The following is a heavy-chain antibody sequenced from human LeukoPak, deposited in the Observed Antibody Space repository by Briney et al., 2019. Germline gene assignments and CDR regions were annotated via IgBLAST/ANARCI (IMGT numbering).Heavy chain of an antibody. CDR1: GFTFSSYG. CDR3: AKPAYAGYYYYMDV. CDR2: ISYDGSNK. D-gene: IGHD3-16*01. J-gene: IGHJ6*03. Sequence: GGSLRLSCAASGFTFSSYGMHWVRQAPGKGLEWVALISYDGSNKYYADSVKGRFTISRDNSKNTLYLQMNSLRVEDTAVYYCAKPAYAGYYYYMDVWGKGTTVTVSS. V-gene: IGHV3-30*18.